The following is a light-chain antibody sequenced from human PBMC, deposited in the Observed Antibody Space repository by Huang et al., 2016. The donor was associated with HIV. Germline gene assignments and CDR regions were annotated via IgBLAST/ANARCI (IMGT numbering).Light chain of an antibody. CDR3: QEYSTYSA. V-gene: IGKV1-5*03. J-gene: IGKJ1*01. CDR1: QNIGTY. Sequence: QMTQSPSTLSASVGDRVTITCRASQNIGTYLAWYQHQPGKAPKLLIYKASYLRSGVPSRFSGGGFGTDFTLTITSLQPDDSATYYCQEYSTYSAFGQGTKVEVK. CDR2: KAS.